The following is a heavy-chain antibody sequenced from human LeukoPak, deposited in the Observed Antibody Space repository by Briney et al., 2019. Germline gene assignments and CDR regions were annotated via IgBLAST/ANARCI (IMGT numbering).Heavy chain of an antibody. V-gene: IGHV3-48*04. Sequence: GGSLRLSCAASGFTFSSYSMNWVRQAPGKGLEWVSYISSSSSTIYYADSVKGRFTISRDNAKNSLYLQMNSLRAEDTAVYYCAKDQDSSGLDPYFDYWGQGTLVTVSS. J-gene: IGHJ4*02. CDR3: AKDQDSSGLDPYFDY. D-gene: IGHD3-22*01. CDR1: GFTFSSYS. CDR2: ISSSSSTI.